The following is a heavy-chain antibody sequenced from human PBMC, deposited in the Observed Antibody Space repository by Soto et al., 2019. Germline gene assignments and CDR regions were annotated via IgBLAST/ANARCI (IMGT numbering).Heavy chain of an antibody. V-gene: IGHV3-15*01. CDR3: ATEGGYPGSNFDGAY. Sequence: EVQLVESGGGLVEPGGSIRLSCVASGFTFTKAYMTWVRQAPGKGLEWVGRIKGSHAGGTTDYATSVKGRFTISRDDSKNTLYLQMHSLNTEDTSVYYCATEGGYPGSNFDGAYWGQGTLVTVSS. CDR2: IKGSHAGGTT. D-gene: IGHD1-26*01. CDR1: GFTFTKAY. J-gene: IGHJ4*02.